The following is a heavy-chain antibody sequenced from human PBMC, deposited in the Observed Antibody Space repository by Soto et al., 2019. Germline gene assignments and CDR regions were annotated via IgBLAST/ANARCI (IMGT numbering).Heavy chain of an antibody. CDR1: GFSLSTTGVG. CDR3: ARSLWFGELH. Sequence: QITLKESGPPLVKPTQTLTLTCSFSGFSLSTTGVGVGWIRQSPGKALEWLAIIYWDNDKRYSQSLKSRVTITKDTSKNQVVLTVTNMDHVDTGTYYCARSLWFGELHWGQGALVTVSS. CDR2: IYWDNDK. D-gene: IGHD3-10*01. V-gene: IGHV2-5*02. J-gene: IGHJ4*02.